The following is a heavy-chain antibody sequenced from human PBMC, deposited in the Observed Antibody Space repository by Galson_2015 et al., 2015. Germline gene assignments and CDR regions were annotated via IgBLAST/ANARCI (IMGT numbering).Heavy chain of an antibody. D-gene: IGHD3-3*01. Sequence: SLKLSCAASGFTFSSFSMNWVRQAPGKGLEWVSCISSHSSTIYYADSVKGRFTISRDNAKNSLYLQMNSLRDENTALYYCARDWYADDFWSGYYPSPFDNWGQGTLVTVSS. CDR1: GFTFSSFS. J-gene: IGHJ4*02. CDR3: ARDWYADDFWSGYYPSPFDN. V-gene: IGHV3-48*02. CDR2: ISSHSSTI.